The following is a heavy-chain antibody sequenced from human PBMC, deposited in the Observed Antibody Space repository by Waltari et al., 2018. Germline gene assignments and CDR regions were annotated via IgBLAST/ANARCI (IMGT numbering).Heavy chain of an antibody. D-gene: IGHD2-15*01. CDR2: IIPIFGTA. CDR1: GGTFSSYA. Sequence: QVQLVQSGAEVKKPGSSVEVSCKASGGTFSSYAISWVRQAPGQGLEWGGGIIPIFGTANYAQKIQGRVTITTDESMSTAYMERSSQRSEDTAVYYCAGGYCSGGSCYSRRYYYYGMDVWGQGTTVTVSS. CDR3: AGGYCSGGSCYSRRYYYYGMDV. J-gene: IGHJ6*02. V-gene: IGHV1-69*05.